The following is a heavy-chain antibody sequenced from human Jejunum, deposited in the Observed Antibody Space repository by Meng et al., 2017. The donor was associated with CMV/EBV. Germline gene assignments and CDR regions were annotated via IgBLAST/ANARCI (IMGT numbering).Heavy chain of an antibody. D-gene: IGHD2-2*02. V-gene: IGHV3-66*02. CDR3: ARKGYCSGTDCYRAFDI. CDR2: IHSGGNT. CDR1: VISNY. Sequence: VISNYMTLVRPAPGKGLEWVSAIHSGGNTYYPDSVKGRFTISRDNSKNTLYLQMNSLRAEDTAVYFCARKGYCSGTDCYRAFDIWGHGTMVTVSS. J-gene: IGHJ3*02.